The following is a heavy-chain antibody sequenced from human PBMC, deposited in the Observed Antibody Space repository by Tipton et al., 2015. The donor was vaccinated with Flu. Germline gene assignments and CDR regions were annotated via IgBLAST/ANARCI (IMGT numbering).Heavy chain of an antibody. V-gene: IGHV1-69*01. CDR1: GGTFSSYA. CDR2: IIPIFGTA. CDR3: ARDQGYCSSTSCYDAHDY. J-gene: IGHJ4*02. Sequence: QLVQSGPEVKKPGSSVKVSCKASGGTFSSYAISWVRQAPGQGLEWMGGIIPIFGTANYAQKFQGRVTITADESTSTAYMELSSLRSEDTAVYYCARDQGYCSSTSCYDAHDYWGQGTLVTVSS. D-gene: IGHD2-2*01.